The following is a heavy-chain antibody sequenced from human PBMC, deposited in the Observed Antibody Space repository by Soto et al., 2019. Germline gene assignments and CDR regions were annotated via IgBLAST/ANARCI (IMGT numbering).Heavy chain of an antibody. CDR3: ARSHGSSTSLEIYYYYYYGMEV. Sequence: QVQLVQSGAEVKKPGSSVKVSCKASGGTFSSYAISWVRQAPGQGLEWMGGIIPISETTNYAQKFQGRVTITADESKSTAYMELSSLRSEDTAVYYCARSHGSSTSLEIYYYYYYGMEVWGQGTTVTVSS. J-gene: IGHJ6*02. CDR1: GGTFSSYA. CDR2: IIPISETT. D-gene: IGHD2-2*01. V-gene: IGHV1-69*01.